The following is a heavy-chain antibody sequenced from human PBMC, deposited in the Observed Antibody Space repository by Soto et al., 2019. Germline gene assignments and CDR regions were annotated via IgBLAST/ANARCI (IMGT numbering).Heavy chain of an antibody. CDR2: INSDGSTT. CDR3: AKDMRAVDGTTNGN. CDR1: GFTFSGYW. V-gene: IGHV3-74*01. D-gene: IGHD6-19*01. Sequence: PGGSLRLSCAVSGFTFSGYWMHWVRQAPGKGLVWVSRINSDGSTTSYADSVKGRFTISRDNAKNTLYLQMDSLRAEDTAVYYCAKDMRAVDGTTNGNWGQGTLVTVSS. J-gene: IGHJ4*02.